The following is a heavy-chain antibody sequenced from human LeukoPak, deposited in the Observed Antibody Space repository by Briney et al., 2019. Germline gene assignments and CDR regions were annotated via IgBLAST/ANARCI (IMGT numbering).Heavy chain of an antibody. Sequence: GEPLKTSCKSSRYTFSNYWIGWVRQMPGKGLEWMGIIYPGDSDTRYSPSFEGQVSISADKSISTAYLQWSSLKASDTAMYYCARVPYSISSMDYWGQGTLVTVSS. CDR2: IYPGDSDT. V-gene: IGHV5-51*01. D-gene: IGHD6-6*01. J-gene: IGHJ4*02. CDR3: ARVPYSISSMDY. CDR1: RYTFSNYW.